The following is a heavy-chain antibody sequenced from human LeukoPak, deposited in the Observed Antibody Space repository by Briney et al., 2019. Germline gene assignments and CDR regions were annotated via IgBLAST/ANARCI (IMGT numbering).Heavy chain of an antibody. J-gene: IGHJ4*02. Sequence: ASVKVSCKASGYTFTGYYMHWVRQAPGQGLGWMGRINPNSGGTNYAQKFQGRVTMTRDTSISTAYMELSRLRSDDTAVYYCASSTQYYYDSSGQYYFDYWGQGTLVTVSS. CDR3: ASSTQYYYDSSGQYYFDY. V-gene: IGHV1-2*06. CDR2: INPNSGGT. CDR1: GYTFTGYY. D-gene: IGHD3-22*01.